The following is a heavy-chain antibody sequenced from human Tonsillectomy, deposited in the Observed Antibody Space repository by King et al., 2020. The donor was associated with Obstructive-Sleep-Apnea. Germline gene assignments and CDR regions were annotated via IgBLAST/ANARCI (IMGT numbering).Heavy chain of an antibody. CDR3: ARRVGYSYYDY. CDR1: GGSISSYY. CDR2: IYYSGST. Sequence: VQLQESGPGLVKPSETLSLTCAVSGGSISSYYWSWIRQFPGKGLEWIGYIYYSGSTKYNPSLKSRVTISVDTSKKQFSLKLSSVTAADTAVYYCARRVGYSYYDYWGQGTLVTVSS. D-gene: IGHD5-18*01. J-gene: IGHJ4*02. V-gene: IGHV4-59*08.